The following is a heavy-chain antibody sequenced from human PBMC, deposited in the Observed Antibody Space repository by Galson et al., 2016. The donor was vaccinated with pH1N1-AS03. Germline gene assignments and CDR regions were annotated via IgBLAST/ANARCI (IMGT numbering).Heavy chain of an antibody. J-gene: IGHJ4*02. CDR3: ARGGPGDHLLSPLWN. CDR1: GFTFSTYC. V-gene: IGHV3-7*04. Sequence: SLRLSCAASGFTFSTYCMSWVRQAPGKGLEWVANIKQDGSEKYYVDSLKGRFTISRDNAKNSLYLQMSSLRAEDTAIYYCARGGPGDHLLSPLWNWGQGTLVTVSS. CDR2: IKQDGSEK. D-gene: IGHD2-2*01.